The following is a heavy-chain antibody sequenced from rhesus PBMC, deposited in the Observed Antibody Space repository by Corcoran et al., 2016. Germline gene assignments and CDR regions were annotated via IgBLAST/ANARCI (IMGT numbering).Heavy chain of an antibody. J-gene: IGHJ4*01. Sequence: QVQLVQSGAEIKQPGASVKLSCKASGYTFTNYYIHWVRQAPGQGLEWKGLISPYNSNKGYAQNFQGRVTITTDTSTSTGYMELSSLRSEDTAVYYCTREEGGSGWSGFDYWGQGVLVTVSS. CDR1: GYTFTNYY. CDR3: TREEGGSGWSGFDY. CDR2: ISPYNSNK. V-gene: IGHV1-180*01. D-gene: IGHD6S26*01.